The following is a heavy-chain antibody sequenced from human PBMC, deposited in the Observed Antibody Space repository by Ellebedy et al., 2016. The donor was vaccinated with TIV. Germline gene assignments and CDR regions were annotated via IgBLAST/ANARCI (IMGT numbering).Heavy chain of an antibody. J-gene: IGHJ4*02. D-gene: IGHD3-3*01. CDR3: ARENYDFWSGYFTYYFDY. CDR2: IYSGGST. CDR1: GFTVSSNY. V-gene: IGHV3-66*01. Sequence: PGGSLRLSCAASGFTVSSNYMSWVRQAPGKGLEWVSVIYSGGSTYYADSVKGRFTISRDNSKNTLYLQMNSLRAEDTAVYYCARENYDFWSGYFTYYFDYWGQGTLVTVSS.